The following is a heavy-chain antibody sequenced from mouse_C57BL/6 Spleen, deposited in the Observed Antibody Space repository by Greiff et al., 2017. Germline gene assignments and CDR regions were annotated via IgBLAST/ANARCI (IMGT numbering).Heavy chain of an antibody. Sequence: VQLKESGPELVKPGASVKISCKASGYSFTDYNMNWVKQSNGKSLEWIGVINPNYGPTSYNQKFKGKATLTVDQSSSTAYMQLNSLTSEDSAVYYCARSDYGSSSFDYWGQGTTLTVSS. CDR1: GYSFTDYN. CDR2: INPNYGPT. D-gene: IGHD1-1*01. CDR3: ARSDYGSSSFDY. V-gene: IGHV1-39*01. J-gene: IGHJ2*01.